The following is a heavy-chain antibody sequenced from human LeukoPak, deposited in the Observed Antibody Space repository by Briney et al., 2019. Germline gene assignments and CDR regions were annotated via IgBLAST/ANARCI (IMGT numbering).Heavy chain of an antibody. CDR1: GGSISSSSYY. Sequence: PSETLSLTCTVSGGSISSSSYYWGWIRQPPGKGLEWIGSIYYSGSTNYNPSLKSRVTISVDTSKNQFSLKLSSVTAADTAVYYCARDLTAYSSGWYLGWFDPWGQGTLVTVSS. CDR2: IYYSGST. J-gene: IGHJ5*02. D-gene: IGHD6-19*01. CDR3: ARDLTAYSSGWYLGWFDP. V-gene: IGHV4-39*07.